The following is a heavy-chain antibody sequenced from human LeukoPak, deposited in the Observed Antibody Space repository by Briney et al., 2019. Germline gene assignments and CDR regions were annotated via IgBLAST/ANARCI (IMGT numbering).Heavy chain of an antibody. CDR2: IIPIFGTA. CDR3: ARAVSSSRRYYYYYYMDV. J-gene: IGHJ6*03. D-gene: IGHD6-6*01. Sequence: SVKVSCKASGGTFSSYAISWVRQAPGQGLEWMGGIIPIFGTANYAQKFQGRVTITTDESTSTDYMELRSLRSEDTAVYYCARAVSSSRRYYYYYYMDVWGKGTTVTVSS. CDR1: GGTFSSYA. V-gene: IGHV1-69*05.